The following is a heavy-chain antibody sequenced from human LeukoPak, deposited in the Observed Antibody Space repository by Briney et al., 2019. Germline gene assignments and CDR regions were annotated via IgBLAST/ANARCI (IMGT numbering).Heavy chain of an antibody. CDR1: GFTLSSYG. J-gene: IGHJ5*02. V-gene: IGHV3-30*18. D-gene: IGHD6-13*01. Sequence: PGGSLRLSCAASGFTLSSYGMHCVRQAPGKGLEWVAVISYDGSNKYYADSVKGRFTISRDNSKNTLYLQMNSLRAEDTAVYYCAKEGYVAAAANWFDPWGQGTLVTVSS. CDR3: AKEGYVAAAANWFDP. CDR2: ISYDGSNK.